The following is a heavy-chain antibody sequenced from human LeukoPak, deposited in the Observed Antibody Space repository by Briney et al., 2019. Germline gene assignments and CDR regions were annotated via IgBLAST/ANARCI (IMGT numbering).Heavy chain of an antibody. D-gene: IGHD6-19*01. CDR2: IWYDGSNK. J-gene: IGHJ6*02. CDR3: ARDGYSSGWYSLGYDYYYGMDV. CDR1: GFTFSSYG. Sequence: GGSLRPSCAASGFTFSSYGMHWVRQAPGKGLEWVAVIWYDGSNKYYADSVKGRFTISRDNSKNTLYLQMNSLRAEDTAVYYCARDGYSSGWYSLGYDYYYGMDVWGQGTTVTVSS. V-gene: IGHV3-33*01.